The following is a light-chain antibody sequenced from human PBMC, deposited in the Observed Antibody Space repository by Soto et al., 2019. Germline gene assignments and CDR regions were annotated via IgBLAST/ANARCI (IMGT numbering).Light chain of an antibody. CDR3: QQPMNYPWT. CDR2: AAS. CDR1: QDIASF. V-gene: IGKV1-9*01. Sequence: DIQLTQSPSFLSASVGDRVSITCRASQDIASFLAWYQQKPGKAPKLLVYAASTLQRGVPSRFSGRGSGTEFMLTISGLQPEDFATYYCQQPMNYPWTFGQGTKVDVK. J-gene: IGKJ1*01.